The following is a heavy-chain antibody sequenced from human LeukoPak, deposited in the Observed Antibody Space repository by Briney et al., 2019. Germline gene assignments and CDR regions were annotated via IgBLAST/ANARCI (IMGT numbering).Heavy chain of an antibody. D-gene: IGHD6-13*01. CDR2: IKAKSDGGAT. V-gene: IGHV3-15*01. Sequence: PGGSLRLSCSASGFTFSSYAMHWVRQAPGKGLEWVGRIKAKSDGGATDYATPVKGRFTISRDDSINTLYLQMNSLKTEDTAVYYCSSSGSRWDYFDYWGQGALVTVSS. CDR1: GFTFSSYA. CDR3: SSSGSRWDYFDY. J-gene: IGHJ4*02.